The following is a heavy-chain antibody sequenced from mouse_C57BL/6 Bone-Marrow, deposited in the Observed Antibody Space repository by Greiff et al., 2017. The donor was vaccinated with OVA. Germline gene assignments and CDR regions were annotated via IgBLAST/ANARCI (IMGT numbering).Heavy chain of an antibody. V-gene: IGHV5-6*01. J-gene: IGHJ3*01. CDR1: GFTFSSYG. Sequence: EVQLVESGGDLVKPGGSLKLSCAASGFTFSSYGMSWVRQTPDKRLEWVATISSGGSYTYYPDSVKGRFTISRDNAKNTLYLQMSSLKSEDTAMYYCARRGDCAWFAYWGQGTLVTVSA. CDR3: ARRGDCAWFAY. CDR2: ISSGGSYT.